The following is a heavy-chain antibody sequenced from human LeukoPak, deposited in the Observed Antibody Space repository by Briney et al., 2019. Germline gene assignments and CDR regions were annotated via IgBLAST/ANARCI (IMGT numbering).Heavy chain of an antibody. CDR3: AKNTARGIAVANFDY. D-gene: IGHD6-19*01. CDR1: GFTFSSYA. J-gene: IGHJ4*02. V-gene: IGHV3-23*01. CDR2: ISGSGGST. Sequence: PGGSLRLSCAASGFTFSSYAMSWVRQAPGKGLEWVSAISGSGGSTYYADSVKGRFTISIDNSKNTLYLQMNSLRAEDTAVYYCAKNTARGIAVANFDYWGQGTLVTVSS.